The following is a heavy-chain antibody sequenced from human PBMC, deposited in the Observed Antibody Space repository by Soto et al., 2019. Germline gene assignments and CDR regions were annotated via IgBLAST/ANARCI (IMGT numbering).Heavy chain of an antibody. D-gene: IGHD4-17*01. CDR2: ISYDGSNK. CDR3: ARPVGEKSDYGVDY. Sequence: GGSLRLSCAASGFTFSSYAMHWVRQAPGKGLEWVAVISYDGSNKYYADSVKGRFTISRDNSKNTLYLQMNSLRAEDTAVYYCARPVGEKSDYGVDYWGQGTLVTVSA. V-gene: IGHV3-30-3*01. J-gene: IGHJ4*02. CDR1: GFTFSSYA.